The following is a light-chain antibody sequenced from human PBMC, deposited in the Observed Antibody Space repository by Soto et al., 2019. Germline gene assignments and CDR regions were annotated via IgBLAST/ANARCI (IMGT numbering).Light chain of an antibody. J-gene: IGLJ2*01. CDR1: NIGSKS. CDR3: HVWDSSSDRV. V-gene: IGLV3-21*04. Sequence: SYELTQPPSVSVAPGKTARITCGGNNIGSKSVHWYQQKPGQAPVLVIYYDSDRPSGIPERFSGFNSENTATLTISRVEAGDEADYYCHVWDSSSDRVFGGGTKLTVL. CDR2: YDS.